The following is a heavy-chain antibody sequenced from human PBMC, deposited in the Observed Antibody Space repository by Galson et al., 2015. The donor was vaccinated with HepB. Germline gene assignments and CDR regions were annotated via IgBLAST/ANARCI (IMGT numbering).Heavy chain of an antibody. CDR1: GFTVSSNY. Sequence: SLRLSCAASGFTVSSNYMSWVRQAPGKGLEWVSLIYRGGKTYYADSVKGRITISRDNSKNTLYLQMNGLRPDDTAVYYCARGSSSGWFPDYWGQGTLVTVSS. J-gene: IGHJ4*02. CDR3: ARGSSSGWFPDY. D-gene: IGHD6-19*01. V-gene: IGHV3-53*01. CDR2: IYRGGKT.